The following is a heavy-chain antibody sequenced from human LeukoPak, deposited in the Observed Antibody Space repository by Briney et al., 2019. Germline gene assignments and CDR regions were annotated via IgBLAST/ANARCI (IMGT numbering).Heavy chain of an antibody. J-gene: IGHJ4*02. D-gene: IGHD2-8*01. CDR3: ARDRANGVCAD. CDR2: IYTSGST. Sequence: PSETLSLTCTVSGGSISSYYWSWVRQPAGKGMEWIGRIYTSGSTNYNPSLKSRVTMSVDTSKNQFSLKLSSVTAADTAVYYCARDRANGVCADWGQGSLVTVSS. V-gene: IGHV4-4*07. CDR1: GGSISSYY.